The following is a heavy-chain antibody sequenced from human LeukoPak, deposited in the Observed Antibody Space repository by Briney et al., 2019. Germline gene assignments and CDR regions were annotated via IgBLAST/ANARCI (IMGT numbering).Heavy chain of an antibody. CDR1: GYTFTGYY. Sequence: ASVKVSCKASGYTFTGYYMHWVRQAPGQGLEWMGGIIPIFGTANYAQKFQGRVTITADKSTSTAYMELSSLRSEDTAVYYCARDKTYYDSSGSLYYYYMDVWGKGTTVTVSS. J-gene: IGHJ6*03. V-gene: IGHV1-69*06. CDR2: IIPIFGTA. D-gene: IGHD3-22*01. CDR3: ARDKTYYDSSGSLYYYYMDV.